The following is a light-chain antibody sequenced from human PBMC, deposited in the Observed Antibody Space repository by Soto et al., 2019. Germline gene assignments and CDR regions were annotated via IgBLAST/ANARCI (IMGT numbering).Light chain of an antibody. Sequence: QSALTQPASVSGSPGQSLIISCTGTTSDIGGYNYVSWYQQHPGKAPKLMIYEVSNRPSGVSNRFSGSKSGNTASLTISGLQAEDEADYYCSSYTSSSTPWVFGGGTKLTVL. J-gene: IGLJ3*02. CDR3: SSYTSSSTPWV. CDR1: TSDIGGYNY. CDR2: EVS. V-gene: IGLV2-14*01.